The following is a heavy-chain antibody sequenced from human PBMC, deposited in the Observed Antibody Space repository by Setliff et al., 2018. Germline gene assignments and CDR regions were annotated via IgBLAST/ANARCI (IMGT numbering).Heavy chain of an antibody. CDR1: GYTFTGYY. D-gene: IGHD3-3*01. J-gene: IGHJ5*02. CDR3: ARDTYIGDFWSGYYIQGRFDP. CDR2: INPNSGGT. Sequence: ASVKVSCKASGYTFTGYYMHWVRQAPGQGLEWMGRINPNSGGTNYAQKFQGRVTMTRDTSTSTAYMELRSLRPDDTAVYYCARDTYIGDFWSGYYIQGRFDPWGQGTLVTVSS. V-gene: IGHV1-2*06.